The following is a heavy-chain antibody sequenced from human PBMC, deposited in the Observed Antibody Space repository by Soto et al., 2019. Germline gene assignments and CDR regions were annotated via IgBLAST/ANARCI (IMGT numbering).Heavy chain of an antibody. V-gene: IGHV3-23*01. CDR3: AKEGLLMVGKDIVVVPAVSRTTDMDV. D-gene: IGHD2-2*01. J-gene: IGHJ6*03. CDR2: ISGSGGST. CDR1: GFTFSSYA. Sequence: GGSLRLSCAASGFTFSSYAMSWVRQAPGKGLEWVSAISGSGGSTYYADSVKGRFTISRDNSKNTLYLQMNSLRAEDTAVYYCAKEGLLMVGKDIVVVPAVSRTTDMDVWGKGTTVTVSS.